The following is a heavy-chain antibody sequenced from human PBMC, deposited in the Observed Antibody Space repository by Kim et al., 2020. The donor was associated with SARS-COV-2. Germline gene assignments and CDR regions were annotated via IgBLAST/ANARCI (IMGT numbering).Heavy chain of an antibody. D-gene: IGHD3-10*01. CDR2: GYYRSKWYI. CDR1: GDSVTTKSGA. CDR3: AREGGGEGDDVFDI. Sequence: SQTLSLTCAISGDSVTTKSGAWNWIRQSPSKGLEWLGRGYYRSKWYIDYAVSVRSRITIQPDTSKNQLSLLLNSVTPEDTAVYYCAREGGGEGDDVFDIWDQGTMVTVSS. V-gene: IGHV6-1*01. J-gene: IGHJ3*02.